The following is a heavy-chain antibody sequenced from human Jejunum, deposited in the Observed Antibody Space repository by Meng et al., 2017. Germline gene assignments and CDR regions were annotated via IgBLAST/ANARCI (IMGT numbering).Heavy chain of an antibody. CDR3: ATSGGGFDY. Sequence: VQLVQSGSEFKKPGASVKVSCMASAYTFTNYDINWVRQAPGQGLEWMGWINTKTGNPMYAQGFTGRFVFSLDTSVSTAHLHISTLTPEDTAVYYCATSGGGFDYWGQGTLVTVSS. J-gene: IGHJ4*02. CDR1: AYTFTNYD. CDR2: INTKTGNP. D-gene: IGHD1-26*01. V-gene: IGHV7-4-1*02.